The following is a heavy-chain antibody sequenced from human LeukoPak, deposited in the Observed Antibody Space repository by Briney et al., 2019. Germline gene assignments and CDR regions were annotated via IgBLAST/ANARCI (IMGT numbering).Heavy chain of an antibody. J-gene: IGHJ6*04. CDR1: GFTFSSYA. CDR3: ARGILNDFWSGYSLSGGMDV. V-gene: IGHV3-74*01. D-gene: IGHD3-3*01. CDR2: INTDGSST. Sequence: GGSLRLSCAASGFTFSSYAMSWVRQAPGKGLVWVSRINTDGSSTSYADSVKGRFTISRDNAKNSLYLQMTSLRAEDTAVYYCARGILNDFWSGYSLSGGMDVWGKGTTVTVSS.